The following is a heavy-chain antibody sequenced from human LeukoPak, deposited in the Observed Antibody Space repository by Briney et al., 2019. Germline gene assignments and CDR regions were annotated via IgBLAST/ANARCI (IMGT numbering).Heavy chain of an antibody. V-gene: IGHV3-66*01. J-gene: IGHJ4*02. CDR1: GFTVSTNY. CDR2: IYSSGST. Sequence: GGSLRLSCAASGFTVSTNYESWVRQAPGKGLEWVSVIYSSGSTYYADSVKDRFTISRDGSQNVVYLQMNSLRVEDTAMYYCARATWGYQFDCWGQGTLVTVSS. CDR3: ARATWGYQFDC. D-gene: IGHD5-12*01.